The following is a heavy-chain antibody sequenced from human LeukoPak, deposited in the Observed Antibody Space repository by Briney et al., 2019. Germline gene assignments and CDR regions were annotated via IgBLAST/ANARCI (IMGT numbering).Heavy chain of an antibody. J-gene: IGHJ4*02. CDR2: ISYDGSNK. D-gene: IGHD3-10*01. V-gene: IGHV3-30-3*01. CDR1: GFTFSSYA. Sequence: GGSLRLSCAASGFTFSSYAMHLVRQAPGKGLEWVAVISYDGSNKYYADSVKGRFTISRDNSKNTLYLQMNSLRAEDTAVYYCARGEVLYGSGSYSDFDYWGQGTLVTVSS. CDR3: ARGEVLYGSGSYSDFDY.